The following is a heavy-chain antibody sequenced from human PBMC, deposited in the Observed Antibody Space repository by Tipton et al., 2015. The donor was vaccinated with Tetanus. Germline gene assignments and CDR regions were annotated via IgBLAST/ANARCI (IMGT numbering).Heavy chain of an antibody. V-gene: IGHV3-21*04. Sequence: SLRLSCSVSGFLFSSYTMNWVRQAPGRGLEWVSSISSTTSYIYYSDSVKGRFTISRDNAKNSLDLQMNSLRAEDTAVYYCARDGTSGWHFDHWGQGSLVAVSS. CDR1: GFLFSSYT. CDR2: ISSTTSYI. CDR3: ARDGTSGWHFDH. D-gene: IGHD6-19*01. J-gene: IGHJ4*02.